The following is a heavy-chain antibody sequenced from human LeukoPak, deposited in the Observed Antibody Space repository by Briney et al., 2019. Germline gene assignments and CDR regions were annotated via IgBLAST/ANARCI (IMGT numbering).Heavy chain of an antibody. CDR1: GFTFSSYA. V-gene: IGHV3-30-3*01. CDR3: ARDWVEWAAAGVGY. CDR2: IPYDGSNK. Sequence: PGGSLRLSCAASGFTFSSYAMHWVRQAPGKGLEWVAVIPYDGSNKYYADSVKGRFTISRDNSKNTLYLQMNSLRAEDTAVYYCARDWVEWAAAGVGYWGQGTLVTVSS. J-gene: IGHJ4*02. D-gene: IGHD6-13*01.